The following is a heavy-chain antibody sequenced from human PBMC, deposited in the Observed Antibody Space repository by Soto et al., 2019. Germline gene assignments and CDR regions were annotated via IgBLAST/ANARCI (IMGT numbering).Heavy chain of an antibody. J-gene: IGHJ6*02. CDR1: GGSFSGYY. CDR3: ARGAGRGSGSYRYYYGMDV. Sequence: SETLSLTCAVYGGSFSGYYWSWIRQPPGKGLEWIGEINHSGSTNYNPSLKSRVTISVNTSKNQFSLKLSSVTAADTAVYYCARGAGRGSGSYRYYYGMDVWGQGTTVTVSS. D-gene: IGHD3-10*01. CDR2: INHSGST. V-gene: IGHV4-34*01.